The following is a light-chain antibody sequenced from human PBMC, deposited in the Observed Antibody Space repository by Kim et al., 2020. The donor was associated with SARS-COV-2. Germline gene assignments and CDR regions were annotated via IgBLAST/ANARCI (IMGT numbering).Light chain of an antibody. CDR3: QQRRNWPPYT. V-gene: IGKV3-11*01. J-gene: IGKJ2*01. CDR1: QSVSSY. Sequence: SPGERAPLPCRASQSVSSYLAWYQQKPGQAPRLLIYDASNRANGIPARFSGSGSGTDFPLTISSLEPEDFAVYYCQQRRNWPPYTFGQGTKLEI. CDR2: DAS.